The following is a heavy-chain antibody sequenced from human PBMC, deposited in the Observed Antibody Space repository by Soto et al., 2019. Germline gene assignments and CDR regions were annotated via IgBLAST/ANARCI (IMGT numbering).Heavy chain of an antibody. J-gene: IGHJ4*02. V-gene: IGHV4-59*01. CDR1: GGSISRYY. Sequence: PSETLSLTCTVSGGSISRYYWNWIRQPPGKGLEWIGYIYYSGSTKYNPSLKSRVTILEDTSKNQFSLKLNSVTAADTAVYYCAREGRMGTFDYWGQGALVTVSS. D-gene: IGHD1-1*01. CDR3: AREGRMGTFDY. CDR2: IYYSGST.